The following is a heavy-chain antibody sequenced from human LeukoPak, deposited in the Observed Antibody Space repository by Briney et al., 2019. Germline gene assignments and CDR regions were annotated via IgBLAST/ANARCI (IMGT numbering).Heavy chain of an antibody. CDR1: GYTFTGYY. D-gene: IGHD2-21*01. Sequence: ASVKVSCKASGYTFTGYYMHWVRQAPGQGPEWMGWINPNSGGTNYAQKFQGRVTMTRDTSISTAYMELSRLKSDDTAVYSCARGTSTYSNYWGQGTLVTVSS. CDR2: INPNSGGT. CDR3: ARGTSTYSNY. V-gene: IGHV1-2*02. J-gene: IGHJ4*02.